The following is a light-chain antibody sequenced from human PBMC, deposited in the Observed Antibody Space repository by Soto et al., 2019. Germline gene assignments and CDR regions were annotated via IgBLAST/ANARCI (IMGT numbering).Light chain of an antibody. V-gene: IGLV2-14*03. CDR3: NSYSTSSTPLV. J-gene: IGLJ2*01. Sequence: QSALTQPASVSGSPGQSITISCTGTSSDVGGYDYVSWYQQHPGKAPRLMIYDVNNRPSGVSNRFSGSKSGNTASLTISGLQAEDEADYYCNSYSTSSTPLVFGGGTKLTV. CDR2: DVN. CDR1: SSDVGGYDY.